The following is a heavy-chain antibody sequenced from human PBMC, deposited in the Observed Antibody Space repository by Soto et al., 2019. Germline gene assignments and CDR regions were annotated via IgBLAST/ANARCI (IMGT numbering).Heavy chain of an antibody. CDR3: VRDADETAIVPAPWLV. V-gene: IGHV4-4*02. Sequence: QVHLQESGPGLVNPSGTLTLTCAVSGGSISSSPWWGWVRQAPGKGLEWIGEIYHSGSTNYNPSLKSRITMSVDKSKNQFAVNLSSVTAAATAVYYCVRDADETAIVPAPWLVWGRGTMVTVSS. CDR1: GGSISSSPW. D-gene: IGHD2-21*02. CDR2: IYHSGST. J-gene: IGHJ6*02.